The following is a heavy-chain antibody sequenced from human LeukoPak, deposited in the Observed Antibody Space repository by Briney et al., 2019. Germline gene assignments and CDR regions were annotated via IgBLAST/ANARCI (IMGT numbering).Heavy chain of an antibody. V-gene: IGHV4-39*07. D-gene: IGHD5-12*01. CDR2: IYYSGST. Sequence: SETLSLTCTVSGGSISSSKYNWGWIRQPPGKGLEWIGSIYYSGSTYYDPSLKSRVTILVDTSKNQFSLRLRSVTAADTAVYYCAREGKGGYIPRYFDLWGRGTLATVSS. CDR3: AREGKGGYIPRYFDL. J-gene: IGHJ2*01. CDR1: GGSISSSKYN.